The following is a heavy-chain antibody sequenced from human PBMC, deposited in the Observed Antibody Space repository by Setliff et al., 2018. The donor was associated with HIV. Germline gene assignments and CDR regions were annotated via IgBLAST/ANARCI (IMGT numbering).Heavy chain of an antibody. J-gene: IGHJ5*02. CDR1: GYTFINYA. V-gene: IGHV7-4-1*02. Sequence: ASVKVSCKASGYTFINYAMNWVRQAPGQGLEWMGWINTHTGSPTYAQAFPGRFVFSVDTSVSTAYLQISSLKAEDTAVYYCARALYGDYGGDINWLDPWGQGTPVTVSS. CDR3: ARALYGDYGGDINWLDP. D-gene: IGHD4-17*01. CDR2: INTHTGSP.